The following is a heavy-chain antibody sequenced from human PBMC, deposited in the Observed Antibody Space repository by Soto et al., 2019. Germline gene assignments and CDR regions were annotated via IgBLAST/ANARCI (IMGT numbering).Heavy chain of an antibody. CDR1: GFTFSDYY. V-gene: IGHV3-11*06. Sequence: QVQLVESGGGLVKPGGSLRLSCAASGFTFSDYYMSWIRQAPXXXLEXVSYISSSSSYTNYADSVKGRFTISRDNAKNSLYLQMNXLRAEXTAVXYXAXXXXXXXXXNXFDPWGQGTLVTVSS. CDR2: ISSSSSYT. CDR3: AXXXXXXXXXNXFDP. J-gene: IGHJ5*02.